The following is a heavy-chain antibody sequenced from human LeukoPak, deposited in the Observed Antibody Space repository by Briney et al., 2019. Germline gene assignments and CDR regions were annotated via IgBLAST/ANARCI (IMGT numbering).Heavy chain of an antibody. CDR3: ARDPAAAGLQSTPPVDY. V-gene: IGHV1-69*05. Sequence: AASVKVSCKASGGTFSSYAISWVRQAPGQGLEWMERIIPIFGTANYAQKFQGRVTITTDESTSTAYMELSSLRSEDTAVYYCARDPAAAGLQSTPPVDYWGQGTLVTVSS. D-gene: IGHD6-13*01. CDR2: IIPIFGTA. CDR1: GGTFSSYA. J-gene: IGHJ4*02.